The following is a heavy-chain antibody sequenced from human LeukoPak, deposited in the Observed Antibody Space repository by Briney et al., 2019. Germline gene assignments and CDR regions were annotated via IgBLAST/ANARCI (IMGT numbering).Heavy chain of an antibody. CDR1: GGSISSYY. CDR2: IYTSWST. Sequence: SETLSLTCTVSGGSISSYYWSWIRQPAGKGLEWIGRIYTSWSTNYNPSLKSRVTMSVDTSKNQFSLKLSSVTSAHTAVYYCAREGIAARRRYFDYWGQGTLVTVSS. D-gene: IGHD6-6*01. CDR3: AREGIAARRRYFDY. J-gene: IGHJ4*02. V-gene: IGHV4-4*07.